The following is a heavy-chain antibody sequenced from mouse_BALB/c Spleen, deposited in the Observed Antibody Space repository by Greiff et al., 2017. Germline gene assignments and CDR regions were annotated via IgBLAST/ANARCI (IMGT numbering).Heavy chain of an antibody. CDR2: ISSGSSTI. CDR1: GFTFSSFG. Sequence: DVKLVESGGGLVQPGGSRKLSCAASGFTFSSFGMHWVRQAPEKGLEWVAYISSGSSTIYYADTVKGRFTISRDNHKNTLFLQMTSLRSEDTAMYYCAREIYGSSRYYYAMDYWGQGTSVTVSS. CDR3: AREIYGSSRYYYAMDY. V-gene: IGHV5-17*02. J-gene: IGHJ4*01. D-gene: IGHD1-1*01.